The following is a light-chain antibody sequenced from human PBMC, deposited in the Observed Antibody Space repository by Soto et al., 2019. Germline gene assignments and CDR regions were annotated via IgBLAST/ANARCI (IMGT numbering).Light chain of an antibody. J-gene: IGLJ1*01. CDR1: SSDVGGYNY. CDR3: SSYAGSNIYV. CDR2: EVS. V-gene: IGLV2-8*01. Sequence: SVLTQPPSPSRAPGQAGTISRPGTSSDVGGYNYVSWYQQHPGKAPKLMIYEVSKRPSGVPDRFSGSKSGNTASLTVSGLQAEDEADYYCSSYAGSNIYVFGTGSKVTVL.